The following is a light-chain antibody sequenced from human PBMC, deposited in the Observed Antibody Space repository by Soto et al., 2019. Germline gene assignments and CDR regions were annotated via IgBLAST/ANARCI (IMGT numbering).Light chain of an antibody. Sequence: DIQMTQSPSSLSASVGDRVTITCRASQSISSYLNWYHQKPGQAPQLLIYDAYSLQSVVPSRFTGSGSGTDFPLTISSLQPEDFATYDCQQSYSTPLTFGGGPKVEIK. CDR3: QQSYSTPLT. CDR1: QSISSY. J-gene: IGKJ4*01. V-gene: IGKV1-39*01. CDR2: DAY.